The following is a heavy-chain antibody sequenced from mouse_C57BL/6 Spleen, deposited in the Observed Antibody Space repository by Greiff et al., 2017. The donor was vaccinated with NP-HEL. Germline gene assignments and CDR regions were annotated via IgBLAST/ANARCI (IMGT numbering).Heavy chain of an antibody. CDR3: ARPHDGYYNYAMDY. CDR2: INPNNGGT. V-gene: IGHV1-18*01. D-gene: IGHD2-3*01. Sequence: VQLQQSGPELVKPGASVKIPCKASGYTFTDYNMDWVKQSHGKSLEWIGDINPNNGGTIYNQKFKGKATLTVDKSSSTAYMELRSLTSEDTAVYYCARPHDGYYNYAMDYWGQGTSVTVSS. CDR1: GYTFTDYN. J-gene: IGHJ4*01.